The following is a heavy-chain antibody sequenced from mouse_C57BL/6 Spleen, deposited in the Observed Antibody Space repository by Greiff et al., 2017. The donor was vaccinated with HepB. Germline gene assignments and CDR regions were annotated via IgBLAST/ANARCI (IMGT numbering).Heavy chain of an antibody. CDR3: AIFGNYRYYAMDY. V-gene: IGHV1-82*01. Sequence: VQLQQSGPELVKPGASVKISCKASGYAFSSSWMNWVKQRPGKGLEWIGRIYPGDGDTNYNGKFKGKATLTADKSSSTAYMQLSSLTSEDSAVYFCAIFGNYRYYAMDYWGQGTSVTVSS. D-gene: IGHD2-1*01. CDR1: GYAFSSSW. CDR2: IYPGDGDT. J-gene: IGHJ4*01.